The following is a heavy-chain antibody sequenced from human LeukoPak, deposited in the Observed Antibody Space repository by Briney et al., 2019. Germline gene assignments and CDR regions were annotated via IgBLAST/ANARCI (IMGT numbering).Heavy chain of an antibody. CDR3: ASRLQGGSPWYFNY. D-gene: IGHD1-26*01. CDR2: INPSGDTT. CDR1: GNTFTSYF. J-gene: IGHJ4*02. V-gene: IGHV1-46*01. Sequence: GASVKVSCKASGNTFTSYFLHWVRQAPGQGLEWMGIINPSGDTTAYAQKLRGRVTMTRDTSTSTVYMELSLRSEDTAMYYCASRLQGGSPWYFNYWGQGTLVTVSS.